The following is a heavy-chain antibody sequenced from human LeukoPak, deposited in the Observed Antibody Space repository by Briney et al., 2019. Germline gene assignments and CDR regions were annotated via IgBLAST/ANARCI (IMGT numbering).Heavy chain of an antibody. CDR3: ARGLGKGYYYYGMDV. CDR1: GYTFTIYY. J-gene: IGHJ6*02. V-gene: IGHV1-46*01. CDR2: INPSGGST. Sequence: GASVTVSCKASGYTFTIYYMHWVRQAPGQGLEGMGIINPSGGSTSYAQKFQGRVTMTRDTSTSTVYMELSSLRSEDTAVYYCARGLGKGYYYYGMDVWGQGTTVTVSS. D-gene: IGHD7-27*01.